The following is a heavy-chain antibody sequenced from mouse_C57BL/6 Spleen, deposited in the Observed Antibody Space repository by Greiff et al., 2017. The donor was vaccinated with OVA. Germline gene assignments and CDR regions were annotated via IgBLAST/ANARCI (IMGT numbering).Heavy chain of an antibody. CDR1: GYSITSGYY. CDR2: ISYDGSN. D-gene: IGHD1-1*01. V-gene: IGHV3-6*01. CDR3: ARNYGKRDFDY. J-gene: IGHJ2*01. Sequence: EVKLMESGPGLVKPSQSLSLTCSVTGYSITSGYYWNWIRQFPGNKLEWMGYISYDGSNNYNPSLKNRISITRDTSKNQFFLKLNSVTTEDTATYYCARNYGKRDFDYWGQGTTLTVSS.